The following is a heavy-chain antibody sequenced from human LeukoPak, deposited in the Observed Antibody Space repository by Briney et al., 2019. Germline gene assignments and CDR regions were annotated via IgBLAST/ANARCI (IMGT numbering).Heavy chain of an antibody. V-gene: IGHV4-39*07. CDR2: IHYSGST. Sequence: PSETLSLTCTVSGGSISSSSHYWGWIRQPPGKGLEWIGSIHYSGSTNFNPSLKSRVTISVDTSKNQFSLKLSSVTAADTAVYYCATSTYYYDSSGYYWRAFDIWGQGTMVTVSS. D-gene: IGHD3-22*01. CDR1: GGSISSSSHY. J-gene: IGHJ3*02. CDR3: ATSTYYYDSSGYYWRAFDI.